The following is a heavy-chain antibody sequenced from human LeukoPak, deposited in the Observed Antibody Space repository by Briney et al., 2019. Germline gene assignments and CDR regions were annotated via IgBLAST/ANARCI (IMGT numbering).Heavy chain of an antibody. CDR2: INSDGNST. CDR3: ARSVYSYYANWFDP. Sequence: GGSLRLSCAASGFAFSSYWMHWVRQAPGKGLVWVSRINSDGNSTTYADSVQGRFTISRDNAKNTLYLQMNSLRADDTAVYYCARSVYSYYANWFDPWGQGTLVTVSS. V-gene: IGHV3-74*01. D-gene: IGHD4-11*01. CDR1: GFAFSSYW. J-gene: IGHJ5*02.